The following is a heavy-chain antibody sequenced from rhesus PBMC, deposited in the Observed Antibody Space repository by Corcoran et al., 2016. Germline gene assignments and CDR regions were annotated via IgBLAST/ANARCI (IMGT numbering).Heavy chain of an antibody. J-gene: IGHJ4*01. V-gene: IGHV3S16*01. Sequence: EVQLVESGGGLVQPGGSLRLSCAASGFTFSDYHMSWVRQAPGKGLEWVSFINSASIYIYYADSVKGRFTISRDNAKNSLSLQMNSLKTEDTAVYYCTRVVLQFLDWLPSLFDYWGQGVLVTVSS. CDR3: TRVVLQFLDWLPSLFDY. D-gene: IGHD3-3*01. CDR1: GFTFSDYH. CDR2: INSASIYI.